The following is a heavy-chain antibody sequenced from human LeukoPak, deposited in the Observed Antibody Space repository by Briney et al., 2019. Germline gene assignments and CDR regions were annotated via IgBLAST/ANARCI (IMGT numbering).Heavy chain of an antibody. V-gene: IGHV3-23*01. CDR3: ARDAGLIMFDL. CDR1: GFNRLC. J-gene: IGHJ4*02. D-gene: IGHD3/OR15-3a*01. Sequence: GGSLRLSCAASGFNRLCHELGPPGSREGARMGLNYADSVKGRFTISRDNSKSTLFLQMNRVRGEDTAKYFCARDAGLIMFDLWGQGTLVTVSS.